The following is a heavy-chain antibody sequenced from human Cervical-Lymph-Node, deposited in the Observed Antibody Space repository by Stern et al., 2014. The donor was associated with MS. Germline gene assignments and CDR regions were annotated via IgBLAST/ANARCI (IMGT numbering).Heavy chain of an antibody. Sequence: QVQLLQPGAEVKKPGSSVKVSCKASGGTFSSYTISWVRQAPGQGLEWMGRIIPILGIANYAQKFQGRVTIAADKSTSTAYMELSSLRSEDTAVYYCARESTGDAFDIWGQGTMVTVSS. CDR3: ARESTGDAFDI. CDR1: GGTFSSYT. J-gene: IGHJ3*02. D-gene: IGHD3-16*01. V-gene: IGHV1-69*04. CDR2: IIPILGIA.